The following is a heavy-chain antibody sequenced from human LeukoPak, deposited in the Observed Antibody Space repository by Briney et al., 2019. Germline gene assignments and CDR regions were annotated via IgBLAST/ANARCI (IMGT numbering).Heavy chain of an antibody. CDR1: GFTFSSYS. CDR3: ARDENTIFGVVYEYNWFDP. Sequence: PGGSLRLSCAASGFTFSSYSMNWVRQAPAKGLEWVSYISSSSSYIYYADSVKGRFTISRDNAKNSLYLQMNSLRAEDTAVYYCARDENTIFGVVYEYNWFDPWGQGTLVTVSS. J-gene: IGHJ5*02. CDR2: ISSSSSYI. D-gene: IGHD3-3*01. V-gene: IGHV3-21*01.